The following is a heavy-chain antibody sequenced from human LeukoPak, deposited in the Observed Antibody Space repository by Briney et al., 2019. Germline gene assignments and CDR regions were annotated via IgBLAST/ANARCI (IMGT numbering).Heavy chain of an antibody. J-gene: IGHJ4*02. CDR2: ISSSGSTI. Sequence: GGSLRLSCAASGFTFTTYSMNWVRQAPGKGLEWVSYISSSGSTICYADSVKGRFTISRDNAKNSLYLQMNSLRAEDTAVYYCARDGFDFWSGSFAPPTYWGQGTLVSVSS. V-gene: IGHV3-48*04. CDR1: GFTFTTYS. D-gene: IGHD3-3*01. CDR3: ARDGFDFWSGSFAPPTY.